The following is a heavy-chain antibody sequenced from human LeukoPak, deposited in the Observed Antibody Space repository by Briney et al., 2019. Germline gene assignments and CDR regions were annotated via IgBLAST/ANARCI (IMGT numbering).Heavy chain of an antibody. V-gene: IGHV5-51*01. CDR1: GYSFTSYW. CDR2: IYPGDSDT. Sequence: GESLKISCKGSGYSFTSYWIGWVRQMPRKGLEWMGIIYPGDSDTRYSPSFQGQVTISADKSISTAYLQWSSLKASDTAMYYCARHMGATYYYYYGMDVWGQGTTVTVSS. D-gene: IGHD1-26*01. J-gene: IGHJ6*02. CDR3: ARHMGATYYYYYGMDV.